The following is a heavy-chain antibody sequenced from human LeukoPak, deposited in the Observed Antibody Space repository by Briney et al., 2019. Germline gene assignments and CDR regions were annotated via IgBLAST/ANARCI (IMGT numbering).Heavy chain of an antibody. CDR3: ARDPPTTVTTPGYYYYYMDV. Sequence: TLTLSCAASGFTFSSYAMHWVRHAPRNGLELESIISYDASNKYYADSVKGRFTISRDNSKNTLYLQMNSLRAEDTAVYYCARDPPTTVTTPGYYYYYMDVWGKGTTVTVSS. V-gene: IGHV3-30*04. CDR2: ISYDASNK. CDR1: GFTFSSYA. D-gene: IGHD4-17*01. J-gene: IGHJ6*03.